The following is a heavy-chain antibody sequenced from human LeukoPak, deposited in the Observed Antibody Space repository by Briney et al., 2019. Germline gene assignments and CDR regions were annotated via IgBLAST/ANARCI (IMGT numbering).Heavy chain of an antibody. CDR3: VSFCEAY. V-gene: IGHV3-74*01. D-gene: IGHD2/OR15-2a*01. Sequence: GGSLRLSCAASGNYWMHWVRQAPGKGLVWVSHINSDGSWTSYADSVKGRFTISKDNAKNTVYLQMNNLRAEDTAVYYCVSFCEAYWGRGTLVTVSS. CDR1: GNYW. J-gene: IGHJ4*02. CDR2: INSDGSWT.